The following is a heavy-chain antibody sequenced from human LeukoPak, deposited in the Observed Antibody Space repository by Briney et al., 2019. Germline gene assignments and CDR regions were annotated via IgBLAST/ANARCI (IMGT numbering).Heavy chain of an antibody. CDR3: AAMYCSGGSCYGEFDP. CDR1: GFTFTSSA. D-gene: IGHD2-15*01. Sequence: GTSVKVSCKASGFTFTSSAMQWVQQARGQRLEWIGWIVVGSGNTNYAQKFQERVTITRDMSTSTAYMELSSLRSEDTAVYYCAAMYCSGGSCYGEFDPWGQGTLVTVSS. J-gene: IGHJ5*02. CDR2: IVVGSGNT. V-gene: IGHV1-58*02.